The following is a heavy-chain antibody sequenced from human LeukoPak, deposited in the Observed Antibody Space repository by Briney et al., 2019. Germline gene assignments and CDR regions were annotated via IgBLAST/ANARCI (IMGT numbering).Heavy chain of an antibody. Sequence: GGSLGLSCAASGFTFSSYGMSWVRQAPGKGLEWVSAISGSGGSTYYADSVKGRFTISRDNSKNTLYLQMNSLRAEDTAVYYCAKGPITMVRGVIPHFQHWGQGTLVTVSS. J-gene: IGHJ1*01. D-gene: IGHD3-10*01. CDR2: ISGSGGST. V-gene: IGHV3-23*01. CDR1: GFTFSSYG. CDR3: AKGPITMVRGVIPHFQH.